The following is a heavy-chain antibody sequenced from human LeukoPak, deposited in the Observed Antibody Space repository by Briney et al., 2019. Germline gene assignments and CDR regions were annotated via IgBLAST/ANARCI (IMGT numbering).Heavy chain of an antibody. V-gene: IGHV4-39*07. CDR2: IYYSGST. D-gene: IGHD6-13*01. CDR3: ARDRPRIAAAGWFDP. Sequence: SETLSLTCTVSGGSISSYYWSWIRQPPGKGLEWIGSIYYSGSTYYNPSLKSRVTISVDTSKNQFSLKLSSVTAADTAVYYCARDRPRIAAAGWFDPWGQGTLVTVSS. J-gene: IGHJ5*02. CDR1: GGSISSYY.